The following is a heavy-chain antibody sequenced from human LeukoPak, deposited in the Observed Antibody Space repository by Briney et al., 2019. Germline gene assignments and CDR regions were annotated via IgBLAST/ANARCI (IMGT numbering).Heavy chain of an antibody. CDR3: AGIAAAGGLGDYFDY. CDR1: GFTFSSYE. Sequence: PGGSLRLSCAASGFTFSSYEMNWVRQAPGKGLEWVSYISSSDSTIYYADSVKGRFTISRDNAKNSLYLQMNSLRAEDTAVYYCAGIAAAGGLGDYFDYWGQGTLVTVSS. J-gene: IGHJ4*02. D-gene: IGHD6-13*01. CDR2: ISSSDSTI. V-gene: IGHV3-48*03.